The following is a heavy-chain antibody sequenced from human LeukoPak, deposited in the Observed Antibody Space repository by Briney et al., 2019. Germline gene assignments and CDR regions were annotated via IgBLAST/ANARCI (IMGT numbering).Heavy chain of an antibody. V-gene: IGHV3-30*01. CDR2: ISYDGSNK. CDR1: GFTFSSYA. D-gene: IGHD2-15*01. CDR3: AREGMVVAPRYSSYLDY. Sequence: GSLRLSCAASGFTFSSYAMSWVRQAPGKGLEWVAVISYDGSNKYYADSVKGRFTISRDNSKNTLYLQMNSLRAEDTAVYYCAREGMVVAPRYSSYLDYWGQGTLVTVSS. J-gene: IGHJ4*02.